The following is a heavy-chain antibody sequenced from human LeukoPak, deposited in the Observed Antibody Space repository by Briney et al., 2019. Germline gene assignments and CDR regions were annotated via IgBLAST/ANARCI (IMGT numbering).Heavy chain of an antibody. CDR3: ARGWELHSWDAFDI. D-gene: IGHD1-26*01. V-gene: IGHV3-30-3*01. CDR2: ISYDGSNK. J-gene: IGHJ3*02. CDR1: GFTFSSYA. Sequence: HPGGSLRLSCAASGFTFSSYAMHWVRQAPGKGLEWVAVISYDGSNKYYADSVKGRFTISRDNSKNTLYLQMNSLRAEDTAVYYCARGWELHSWDAFDIWGQGTMVTVSS.